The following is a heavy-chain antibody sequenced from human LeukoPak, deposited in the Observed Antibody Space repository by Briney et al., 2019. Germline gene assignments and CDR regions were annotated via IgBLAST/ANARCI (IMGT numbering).Heavy chain of an antibody. CDR3: ARGSGDYGANGGEEYDY. J-gene: IGHJ4*02. CDR1: GGSISSGSYF. D-gene: IGHD4-17*01. V-gene: IGHV4-31*03. Sequence: PSETLSLTCTVSGGSISSGSYFWSWIRQHPTKGLEWIGYIYNSGGTYYNPSLKSRVTISVDTSKNQFSLKLSAVTAADTSVYYCARGSGDYGANGGEEYDYWGQGTLVTVSS. CDR2: IYNSGGT.